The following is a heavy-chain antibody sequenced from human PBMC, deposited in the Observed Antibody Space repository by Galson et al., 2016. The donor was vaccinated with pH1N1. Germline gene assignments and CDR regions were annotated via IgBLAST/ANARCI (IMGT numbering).Heavy chain of an antibody. D-gene: IGHD3-3*01. V-gene: IGHV3-7*03. CDR1: GFTFSSYW. CDR2: IKQDGSEK. J-gene: IGHJ4*02. Sequence: SLRLSCAASGFTFSSYWMSWVRQAPGKGLEWVANIKQDGSEKYYVDSVKGRFTISRDNAKNSLYLQMNSLRAEDTAVYYCARVAPECYDFWSGYPVADYWGQGTLVTVSS. CDR3: ARVAPECYDFWSGYPVADY.